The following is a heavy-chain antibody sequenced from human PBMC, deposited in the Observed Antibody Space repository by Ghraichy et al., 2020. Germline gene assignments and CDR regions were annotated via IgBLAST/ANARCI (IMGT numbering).Heavy chain of an antibody. CDR3: AREEGVYSSGWYEGFDY. J-gene: IGHJ4*02. CDR1: GYTFTSYG. D-gene: IGHD6-19*01. CDR2: ISAYNGNT. V-gene: IGHV1-18*01. Sequence: ASVKVSCKASGYTFTSYGISWVRQAPGQGLEWMGWISAYNGNTNYAQKLQGRVTMTTDTSTSTAYMELRSLRSDDTAVYYCAREEGVYSSGWYEGFDYWGQGTLVTVSS.